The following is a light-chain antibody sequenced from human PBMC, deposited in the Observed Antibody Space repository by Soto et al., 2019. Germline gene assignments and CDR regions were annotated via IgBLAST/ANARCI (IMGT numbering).Light chain of an antibody. CDR1: QSISSGY. V-gene: IGKV3-20*01. CDR2: GAS. CDR3: QQYGGSPLVT. Sequence: ETVLTQSPGTLSLSPGERATLSCRASQSISSGYLAWYQQRPGQAPRLLISGASNRATGIPDRFSGSGSGTDFTFTISRLEPEDCAVYYCQQYGGSPLVTFGGGTKVEIK. J-gene: IGKJ4*01.